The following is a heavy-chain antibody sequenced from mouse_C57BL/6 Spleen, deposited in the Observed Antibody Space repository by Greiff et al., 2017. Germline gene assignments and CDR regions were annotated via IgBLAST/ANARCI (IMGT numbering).Heavy chain of an antibody. CDR1: GFTFSSYG. Sequence: EVQRVESGGDLVKPGGSLKLSCAASGFTFSSYGMSWVRQTPDKRLEWVATSSSGGSCTYYPDSVKGRFTISRDNAKNTLYLQMSSLKSEDTAMYYCARQIYYGSSSYYFDYWGQGTTLTVSS. V-gene: IGHV5-6*01. CDR3: ARQIYYGSSSYYFDY. D-gene: IGHD1-1*01. CDR2: SSSGGSCT. J-gene: IGHJ2*01.